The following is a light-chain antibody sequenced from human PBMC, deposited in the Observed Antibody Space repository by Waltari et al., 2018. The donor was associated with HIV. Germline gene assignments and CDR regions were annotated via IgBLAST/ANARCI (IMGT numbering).Light chain of an antibody. CDR1: QRIGNF. CDR2: ATS. V-gene: IGKV1-39*01. CDR3: QQTYSNPRT. Sequence: DIQMTQSPSSLYESVRDRVTITCRTSQRIGNFLNWYQQKPGKAPNLLVYATSSLHSGVPSRFSGSGSGTDFTLTISSLQPGDFATYFCQQTYSNPRTFGPGTEVEIK. J-gene: IGKJ1*01.